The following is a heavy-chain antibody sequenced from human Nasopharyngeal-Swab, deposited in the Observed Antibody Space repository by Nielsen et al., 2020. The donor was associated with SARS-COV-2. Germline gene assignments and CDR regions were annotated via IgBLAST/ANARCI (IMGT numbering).Heavy chain of an antibody. CDR3: ASSPHYYDSSGYYDDAFDI. D-gene: IGHD3-22*01. V-gene: IGHV4-59*01. J-gene: IGHJ3*02. CDR1: GGSIRSYY. CDR2: IYYSGST. Sequence: SETLSLTCTVSGGSIRSYYWSWIRQHPGKGLEWIGYIYYSGSTNYNPSLKSRVTISVDTSKNQFSLKLSSVTAADTAVYYCASSPHYYDSSGYYDDAFDIWGQGTMVTVSS.